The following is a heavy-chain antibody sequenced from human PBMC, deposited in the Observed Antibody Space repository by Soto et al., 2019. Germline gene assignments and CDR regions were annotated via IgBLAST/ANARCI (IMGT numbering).Heavy chain of an antibody. CDR1: GGTFSSYA. J-gene: IGHJ4*02. CDR3: ARGYDSSTRDDDLVY. Sequence: QVQLVQSGAEVKKPGSSVKVSCKASGGTFSSYAISWVRQAPGQGLEWMGGIIPIFGTANYAQKFQGRVTITAADSASTAYMELSSLRSEDTAVYYCARGYDSSTRDDDLVYWGQGTLVTVSS. CDR2: IIPIFGTA. V-gene: IGHV1-69*12. D-gene: IGHD3-22*01.